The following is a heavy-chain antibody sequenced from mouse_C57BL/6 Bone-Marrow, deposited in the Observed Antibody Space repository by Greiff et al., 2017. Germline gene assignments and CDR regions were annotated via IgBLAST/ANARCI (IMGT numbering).Heavy chain of an antibody. CDR3: VRQKRDYYGSIFAY. V-gene: IGHV10-1*01. CDR1: GFSFNTYA. Sequence: EVQRVESGGGLVQPKGSLKLSCAASGFSFNTYAMNWVRQAPGKGLEWVARIRSKSNNYATYYADSVKDRFTISRDDSESMLYLQMNNLKTEDTSMYYCVRQKRDYYGSIFAYWGQGTLVTVSA. D-gene: IGHD1-1*01. CDR2: IRSKSNNYAT. J-gene: IGHJ3*01.